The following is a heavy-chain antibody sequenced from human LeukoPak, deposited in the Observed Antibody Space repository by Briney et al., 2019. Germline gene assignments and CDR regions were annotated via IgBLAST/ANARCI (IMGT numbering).Heavy chain of an antibody. V-gene: IGHV1-69*06. J-gene: IGHJ5*02. CDR2: IIPIFGTA. Sequence: ASVKVSCKASGGTFSSYAISWVRQAPGQGLEWMGGIIPIFGTANYAQKFQGRVTITADKSTSTAYMELSSLRSEDTAVYYCAREGSSGGGDWFDPWGQGTLVTVSS. CDR1: GGTFSSYA. CDR3: AREGSSGGGDWFDP. D-gene: IGHD6-19*01.